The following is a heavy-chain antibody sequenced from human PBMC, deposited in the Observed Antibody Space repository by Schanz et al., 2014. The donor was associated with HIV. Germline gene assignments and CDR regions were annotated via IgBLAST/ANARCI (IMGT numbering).Heavy chain of an antibody. D-gene: IGHD3-22*01. CDR1: GFSFRTFG. CDR2: IYYDGTNK. CDR3: AKPEYDSSGNSQSHFDY. V-gene: IGHV3-33*06. Sequence: QVQLVESGGGVVQPGRSLRLSCVASGFSFRTFGMHWVRQAPGKGLEWVALIYYDGTNKYYTDSVKGRFTISRDNSKNTLYLQMTTLRTEDTAVYYCAKPEYDSSGNSQSHFDYWGQGTLVTVSS. J-gene: IGHJ4*02.